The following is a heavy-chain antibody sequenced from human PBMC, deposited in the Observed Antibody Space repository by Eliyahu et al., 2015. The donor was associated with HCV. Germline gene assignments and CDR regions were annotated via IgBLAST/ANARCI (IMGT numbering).Heavy chain of an antibody. V-gene: IGHV4-59*01. CDR2: IXYXXST. D-gene: IGHD6-19*01. Sequence: QVQLQESGPGLVKPSETLSLTCTVSGGSISXYYWSWIRQPPGKGXEWIAYIXYXXSTTXXPSLKSRVTISVDXSKNQFSLKLSSVTAADTAVYYCASGGGGIAVSGTGGWFDPWGQGTLVTVSS. J-gene: IGHJ5*02. CDR1: GGSISXYY. CDR3: ASGGGGIAVSGTGGWFDP.